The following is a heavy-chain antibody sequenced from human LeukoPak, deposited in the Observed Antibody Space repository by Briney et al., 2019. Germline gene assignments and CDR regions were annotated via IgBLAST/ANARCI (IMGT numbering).Heavy chain of an antibody. CDR1: GFIVSNNY. V-gene: IGHV3-53*01. CDR2: IYSGGST. J-gene: IGHJ4*02. D-gene: IGHD4-17*01. CDR3: ARAPTVTAFFDC. Sequence: GGSLRLSCAASGFIVSNNYMSWVRQAPGKGLEWVSLIYSGGSTYYTDSVKGRFTISRDNSKNTLYLQMNCLRAEDTAVYYCARAPTVTAFFDCWGQGTLVTVSS.